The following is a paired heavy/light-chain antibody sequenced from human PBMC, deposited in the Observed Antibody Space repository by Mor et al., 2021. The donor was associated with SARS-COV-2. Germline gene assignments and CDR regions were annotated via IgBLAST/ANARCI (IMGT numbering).Heavy chain of an antibody. J-gene: IGHJ4*02. D-gene: IGHD1-7*01. Sequence: QVQLQESGPGLVKPSGTLSLTCAVSGGSISSSNWWSWVRQPPGKGLEWIGEIYHSGSTNYNPSLKSRVTISVDKSKNQFSLKLSSVTAADTAVYYCARVRPGTTADFDYWGQGTLVTVSS. CDR1: GGSISSSNW. V-gene: IGHV4-4*02. CDR2: IYHSGST. CDR3: ARVRPGTTADFDY.
Light chain of an antibody. Sequence: AIQLTQSPSSLSASVGDRVTITCRASQGISSALAWYQQKPGKAPKLLIYDASSLESGVPSRFSGSGSGTDFTLTISSLQPEDFATYYCQQFNNYPLTFGPGTKVDIK. CDR1: QGISSA. CDR3: QQFNNYPLT. J-gene: IGKJ3*01. CDR2: DAS. V-gene: IGKV1D-13*01.